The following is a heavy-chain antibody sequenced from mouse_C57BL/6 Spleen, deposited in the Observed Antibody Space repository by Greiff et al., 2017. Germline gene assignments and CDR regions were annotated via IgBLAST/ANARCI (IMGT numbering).Heavy chain of an antibody. CDR1: GYAFTNYL. CDR2: INPGSGGT. CDR3: ARGGLYYYGSSYSYFDY. Sequence: SGAELVRPGTSVKVSCKASGYAFTNYLIEWVKQRPGQGLEWIGVINPGSGGTNYNEKFKGKATLTADKSSSTAYMQLSSLTSEDSAVYFCARGGLYYYGSSYSYFDYWGQGTTLTVSS. V-gene: IGHV1-54*01. J-gene: IGHJ2*01. D-gene: IGHD1-1*01.